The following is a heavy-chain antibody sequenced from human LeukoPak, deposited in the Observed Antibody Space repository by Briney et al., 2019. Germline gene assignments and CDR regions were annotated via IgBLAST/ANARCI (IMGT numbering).Heavy chain of an antibody. CDR2: IYHSGST. D-gene: IGHD2-15*01. CDR1: GYSISSGYY. Sequence: PSETLSLTCAVSGYSISSGYYWGWIRQPPGKGLEWIGSIYHSGSTYYNPSLKSRVTISVDTSKNQFSLKLSSVTAADTAIYYCARLDCLVEGCYNHWGRGTLVTVSS. V-gene: IGHV4-38-2*01. CDR3: ARLDCLVEGCYNH. J-gene: IGHJ4*02.